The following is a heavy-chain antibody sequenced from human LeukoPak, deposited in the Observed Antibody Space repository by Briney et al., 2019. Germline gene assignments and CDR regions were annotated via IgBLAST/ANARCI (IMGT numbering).Heavy chain of an antibody. J-gene: IGHJ4*02. CDR1: GGSFSGYY. CDR2: INHSGST. D-gene: IGHD2-2*01. Sequence: SETLSLTCAVYGGSFSGYYWSWIRQPPGKGLEWIGEINHSGSTNYNPSLKSRVTISVDTSKNQFSLKLSSVTAADTAVYYCARYDPAALLFDYWGQGTLVTVSS. CDR3: ARYDPAALLFDY. V-gene: IGHV4-34*01.